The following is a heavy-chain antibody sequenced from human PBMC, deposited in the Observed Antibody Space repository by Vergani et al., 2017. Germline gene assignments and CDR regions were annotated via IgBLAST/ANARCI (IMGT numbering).Heavy chain of an antibody. J-gene: IGHJ4*02. CDR2: IYSTGST. CDR3: ARMGGYDEGDAFRIGYFDS. Sequence: QLQLQESGPGLVKPSETLSLTCTVSGGSITYGAFYWGWIRQSPGKGLEWIGYIYSTGSTHHNPSLRRRIKRSVDTSKNQFSLILNSVTAADTAMYYCARMGGYDEGDAFRIGYFDSWGPGILVTVSS. D-gene: IGHD3-22*01. V-gene: IGHV4-31*03. CDR1: GGSITYGAFY.